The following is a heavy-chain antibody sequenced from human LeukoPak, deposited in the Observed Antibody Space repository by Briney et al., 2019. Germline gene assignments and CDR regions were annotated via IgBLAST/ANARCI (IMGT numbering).Heavy chain of an antibody. J-gene: IGHJ4*02. Sequence: GGSLRLSCAASGFTFNSYWVNWVRQAPGKGLEWVANINQDGSDKKYVDSVKGRFTTSRDNDKNSVYLQMNGLRAKDTAVYYCGYSSGWLFDYWGQGAQVTVSS. V-gene: IGHV3-7*01. CDR1: GFTFNSYW. CDR2: INQDGSDK. D-gene: IGHD6-19*01. CDR3: GYSSGWLFDY.